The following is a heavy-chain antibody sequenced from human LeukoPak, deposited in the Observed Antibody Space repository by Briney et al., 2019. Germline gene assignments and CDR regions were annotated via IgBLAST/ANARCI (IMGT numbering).Heavy chain of an antibody. V-gene: IGHV1-2*06. CDR3: ARPTRSGGSGYESFDY. D-gene: IGHD5-18*01. CDR2: VNHKNGVP. J-gene: IGHJ4*02. Sequence: ASVKVSCKASGYSFIDYYIHWVRQAPGQGLEWMGRVNHKNGVPKVAQKFQGRVSMTLDTSIATAYMEVSSLRLDDTAVYFCARPTRSGGSGYESFDYWGQGALVSVSS. CDR1: GYSFIDYY.